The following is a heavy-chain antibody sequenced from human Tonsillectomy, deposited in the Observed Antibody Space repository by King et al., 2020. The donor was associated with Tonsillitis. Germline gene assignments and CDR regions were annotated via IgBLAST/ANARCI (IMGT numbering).Heavy chain of an antibody. J-gene: IGHJ6*03. CDR3: ARIQWLANYYYYYMDV. CDR2: VYYSGST. V-gene: IGHV4-39*01. CDR1: SGSISSASYY. Sequence: VQLQESGPGLVKPSETLSLTCTVSSGSISSASYYWGWIRLPPGMGLEWIGRVYYSGSTYYNPSLKSRVTISVDTSKNQFSLKLSSVTAADTAVYYCARIQWLANYYYYYMDVWGKGTTVTVSS. D-gene: IGHD6-19*01.